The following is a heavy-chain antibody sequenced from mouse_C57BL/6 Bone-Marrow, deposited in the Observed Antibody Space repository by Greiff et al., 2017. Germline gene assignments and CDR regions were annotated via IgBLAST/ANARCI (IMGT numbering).Heavy chain of an antibody. D-gene: IGHD1-1*01. CDR1: GYTFTDYY. Sequence: EVQLQESGPVLVKPGASVKMSCKASGYTFTDYYMNWVKQSHGKSLEWIGVINPYNGGTSYNQKFKGKATLTVDKSSSTAYMELNSLTSEDSAVYYCARFYYGSSYEAYWGQGTLVTVSA. CDR3: ARFYYGSSYEAY. J-gene: IGHJ3*01. CDR2: INPYNGGT. V-gene: IGHV1-19*01.